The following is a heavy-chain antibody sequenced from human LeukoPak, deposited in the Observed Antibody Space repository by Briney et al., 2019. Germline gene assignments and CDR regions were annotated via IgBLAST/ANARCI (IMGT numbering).Heavy chain of an antibody. Sequence: SEALSLTCTVSGGSISSYYWSWIRQPPGKGLEWIGYIYYSGSTNYNPYLKSRVTISVDTSKNQFSLKLSSVTAADTAVYYCARDSSSSWYHEVWGQGTLVTVSS. CDR1: GGSISSYY. V-gene: IGHV4-59*01. CDR3: ARDSSSSWYHEV. D-gene: IGHD6-13*01. J-gene: IGHJ4*02. CDR2: IYYSGST.